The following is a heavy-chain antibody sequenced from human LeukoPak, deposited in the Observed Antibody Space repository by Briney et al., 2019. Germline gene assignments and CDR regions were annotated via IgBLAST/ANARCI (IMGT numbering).Heavy chain of an antibody. J-gene: IGHJ4*02. CDR3: AGVSGTFDY. D-gene: IGHD3-3*01. Sequence: SETLSLTCTVSGGSISSGGYYWGWIRQYPGKGLEWFGYIYYSGSTDYNPSLKSRATISGDTSKNQFSLKLSSVTAADTAVYYCAGVSGTFDYWGQGTLVTVSS. CDR1: GGSISSGGYY. V-gene: IGHV4-31*03. CDR2: IYYSGST.